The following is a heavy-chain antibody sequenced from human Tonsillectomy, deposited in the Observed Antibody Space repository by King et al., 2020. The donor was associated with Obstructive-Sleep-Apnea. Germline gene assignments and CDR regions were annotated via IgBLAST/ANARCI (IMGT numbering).Heavy chain of an antibody. D-gene: IGHD6-25*01. CDR2: INRSGCTT. CDR3: ARGSAATISFDY. V-gene: IGHV1-46*01. Sequence: QLVQSGAEVKKPGASVKVSCKASGYNITRYYMHWVRQAPGQVLECIGIINRSGCTTSYKQKIQGRVTMNRDTSTSTVYIELSSLRSEATAVYYCARGSAATISFDYWGQGTLVTVSS. CDR1: GYNITRYY. J-gene: IGHJ4*02.